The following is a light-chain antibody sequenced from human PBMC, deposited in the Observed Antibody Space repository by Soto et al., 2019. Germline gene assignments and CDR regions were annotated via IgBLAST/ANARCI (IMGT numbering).Light chain of an antibody. V-gene: IGKV1-5*01. CDR2: DAS. CDR1: QSVSHF. CDR3: QQYNSYSCT. J-gene: IGKJ1*01. Sequence: DIQLTQSPSTLSASLGDRVTITCRASQSVSHFLAWYQQRPGKVPKLLIYDASNLGSGVPSRFSGSGSGTEFTLTISSLQPEDFAMYYCQQYNSYSCTFGQGTKVDIK.